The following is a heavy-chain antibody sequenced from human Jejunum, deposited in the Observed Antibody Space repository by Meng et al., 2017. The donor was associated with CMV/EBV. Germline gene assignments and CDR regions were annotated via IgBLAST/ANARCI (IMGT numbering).Heavy chain of an antibody. V-gene: IGHV5-51*01. CDR1: GYTFAHYW. D-gene: IGHD6-19*01. Sequence: GYTFAHYWIGRVLQMPGKGLEGMGIIYPGDSDTRYSPSFQGQVTISADKSIITAYLQWSSLKSSDTAMYYCAKRFGDASGWYRGFDPWGQGTLVTVSS. CDR2: IYPGDSDT. CDR3: AKRFGDASGWYRGFDP. J-gene: IGHJ5*02.